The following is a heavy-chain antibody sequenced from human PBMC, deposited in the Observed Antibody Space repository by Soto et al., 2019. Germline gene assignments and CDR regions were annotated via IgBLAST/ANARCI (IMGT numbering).Heavy chain of an antibody. J-gene: IGHJ5*02. CDR2: ISGNGGNT. V-gene: IGHV3-23*01. Sequence: PGGSLRLSCAASGFTFGDYAMTWVRQAPGKGLEWVAGISGNGGNTYYADSVKGRFTISRDNSKNTLYLQMNSLSAEDTAVYYCAKDRQFYDFWTALSMFDTWGQGTLVTVSS. CDR3: AKDRQFYDFWTALSMFDT. D-gene: IGHD3-3*01. CDR1: GFTFGDYA.